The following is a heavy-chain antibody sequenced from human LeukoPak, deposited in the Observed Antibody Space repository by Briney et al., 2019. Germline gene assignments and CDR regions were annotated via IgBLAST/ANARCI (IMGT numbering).Heavy chain of an antibody. Sequence: ASVKVSCKASGYTFTSYGISWVRQAPGQGLQWMGWISPYTGNPNYAQHLQGRVTMTTDTSTSTAYMELRSLRSDDTAVYYCARERGYCSSTSCYEEGIFDYWGQGNLVTVSS. J-gene: IGHJ4*02. V-gene: IGHV1-18*01. CDR3: ARERGYCSSTSCYEEGIFDY. D-gene: IGHD2-2*01. CDR1: GYTFTSYG. CDR2: ISPYTGNP.